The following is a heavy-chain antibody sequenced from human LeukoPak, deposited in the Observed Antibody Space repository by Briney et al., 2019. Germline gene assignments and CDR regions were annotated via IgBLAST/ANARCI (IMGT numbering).Heavy chain of an antibody. CDR2: ISYDGSNK. J-gene: IGHJ4*02. CDR1: GFTFSSYG. CDR3: AKVGWFGESTNPFFDY. V-gene: IGHV3-30*18. D-gene: IGHD3-10*01. Sequence: GGSLRLSCAASGFTFSSYGMHWVRQAPGKGLEWVAVISYDGSNKYYADSVKGRFTISRDNSKNTLYLQMNSLRAEDTAVYYCAKVGWFGESTNPFFDYWGQGTLVTVSS.